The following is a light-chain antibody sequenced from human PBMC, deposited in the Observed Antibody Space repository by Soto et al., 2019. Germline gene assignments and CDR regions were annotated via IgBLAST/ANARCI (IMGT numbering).Light chain of an antibody. V-gene: IGKV3-20*01. Sequence: EIVLTQSPGTLSLSPGERATLSCRASQSVSSSDLAWYQQKPGQAPRRLIYVASSRATGIPDRFSGSGSGRDFTLTISRLEPEDCAVYYCEQYGSSPYTFGQGTKLEIK. CDR3: EQYGSSPYT. CDR2: VAS. CDR1: QSVSSSD. J-gene: IGKJ2*01.